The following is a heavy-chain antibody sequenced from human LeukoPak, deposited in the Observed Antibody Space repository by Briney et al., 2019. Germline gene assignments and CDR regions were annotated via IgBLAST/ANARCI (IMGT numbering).Heavy chain of an antibody. D-gene: IGHD5-24*01. J-gene: IGHJ4*02. Sequence: GGSLRLSCAASGFTFSSYAIHWVRQAPGKGLECVAVVSNDGTEKYYADSAKGRFTISRDNSKNTLYLLMNSLRTEDTAVYYCARDGGDGYNDLDYWGQGTLVTVSS. CDR1: GFTFSSYA. V-gene: IGHV3-30-3*01. CDR2: VSNDGTEK. CDR3: ARDGGDGYNDLDY.